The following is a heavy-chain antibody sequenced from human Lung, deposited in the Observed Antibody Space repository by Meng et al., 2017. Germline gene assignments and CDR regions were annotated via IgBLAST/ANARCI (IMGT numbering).Heavy chain of an antibody. CDR1: GGSFSDYY. CDR3: ARGPTTMAHDFDY. Sequence: WGAGLLKPSETLSRTCVVSGGSFSDYYWSWIRQPPGKGLEWIGEINHSGSTNYNPSLESRATISVDTSQNNLSLKLSSVTAADSAVYYCARGPTTMAHDFDYWGQGTLVTVSS. V-gene: IGHV4-34*01. J-gene: IGHJ4*02. CDR2: INHSGST. D-gene: IGHD4-11*01.